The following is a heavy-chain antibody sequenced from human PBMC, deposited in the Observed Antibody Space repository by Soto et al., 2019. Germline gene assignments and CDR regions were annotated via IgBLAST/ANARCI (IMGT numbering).Heavy chain of an antibody. CDR2: IKVDESST. D-gene: IGHD3-3*02. J-gene: IGHJ4*02. Sequence: EVQLVESGGDSVQPGGSLRLSCAASGFTFSTSWMHWVRQAPGEGLVWVSRIKVDESSTSSADSVKGRFPISRDNAKNTLYLHMNSLRADDTAVYYCARGAFHNYYVDYWGQGTLVTVAS. CDR1: GFTFSTSW. V-gene: IGHV3-74*01. CDR3: ARGAFHNYYVDY.